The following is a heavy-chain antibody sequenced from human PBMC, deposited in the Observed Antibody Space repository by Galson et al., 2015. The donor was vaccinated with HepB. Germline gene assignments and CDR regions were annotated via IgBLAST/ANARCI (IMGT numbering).Heavy chain of an antibody. V-gene: IGHV3-21*01. CDR2: ISSSSSYI. CDR1: GFTFSSYS. J-gene: IGHJ6*02. D-gene: IGHD6-19*01. CDR3: ARSDSSGWYSAYYYYGMDV. Sequence: SLRLSCAASGFTFSSYSMNWVRQAPGKGLEWVSSISSSSSYIYYADSVKGRFTISRDNAKNSLYLQMNSLRAEDTAVYYCARSDSSGWYSAYYYYGMDVWGQGTTVTVSS.